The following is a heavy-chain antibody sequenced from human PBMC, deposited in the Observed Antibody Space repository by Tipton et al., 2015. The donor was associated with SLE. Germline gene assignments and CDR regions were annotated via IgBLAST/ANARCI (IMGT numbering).Heavy chain of an antibody. CDR1: GGSFSGYY. CDR2: INHSGST. V-gene: IGHV4-34*01. Sequence: TLSLTCAVYGGSFSGYYWSWIRQPPGKGLEWIGEINHSGSTNYNPSLKSRVTISVDTSKNQFSLRLSSVTAADTAVYYCARDQRGGWYGAFDIWGQGTMVTVSS. J-gene: IGHJ3*02. CDR3: ARDQRGGWYGAFDI. D-gene: IGHD6-19*01.